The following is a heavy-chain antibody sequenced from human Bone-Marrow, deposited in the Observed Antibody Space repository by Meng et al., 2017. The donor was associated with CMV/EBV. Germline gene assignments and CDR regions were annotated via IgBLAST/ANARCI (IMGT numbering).Heavy chain of an antibody. CDR1: GGSISSYY. V-gene: IGHV4-59*01. J-gene: IGHJ3*02. CDR2: IYYSGST. Sequence: GSLRLSCTVSGGSISSYYWSWIRQPPGKGLEWIGYIYYSGSTNYNPSLKSRVTISVDTSKNQFSLKLSSVTAADTAVYYCAVHQKRLDAFDIWGQGTMVTVSS. D-gene: IGHD6-25*01. CDR3: AVHQKRLDAFDI.